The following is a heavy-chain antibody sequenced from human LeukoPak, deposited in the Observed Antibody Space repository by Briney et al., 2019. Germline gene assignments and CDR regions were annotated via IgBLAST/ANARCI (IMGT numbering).Heavy chain of an antibody. CDR3: AHRRYDFWSGYPPFDAFDI. CDR2: NYWYDDK. D-gene: IGHD3-3*01. CDR1: GFSFSTSGVG. V-gene: IGHV2-5*01. Sequence: SGPTMVNPTQTLTLTCTFSGFSFSTSGVGVGWTRQPPAKALEWLALNYWYDDKRYSPSLKSRLTITKDTSKNQVVLTMTNMDPVDTATYYCAHRRYDFWSGYPPFDAFDIWGQGTMVTVSS. J-gene: IGHJ3*02.